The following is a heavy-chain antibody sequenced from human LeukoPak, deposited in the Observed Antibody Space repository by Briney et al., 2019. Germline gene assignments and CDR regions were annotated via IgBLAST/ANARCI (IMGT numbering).Heavy chain of an antibody. Sequence: SETLSLTCAVYGGSFSGYYWSWLRQPPGKGLEWTGEINHSGSTNYNPSLKSRVTISVDTSKNQFSLKLSTVTAADTAVYYCARRHCSSTSCPNWFDPWGQGTLVTVSS. D-gene: IGHD2-2*01. CDR2: INHSGST. CDR3: ARRHCSSTSCPNWFDP. V-gene: IGHV4-34*01. CDR1: GGSFSGYY. J-gene: IGHJ5*02.